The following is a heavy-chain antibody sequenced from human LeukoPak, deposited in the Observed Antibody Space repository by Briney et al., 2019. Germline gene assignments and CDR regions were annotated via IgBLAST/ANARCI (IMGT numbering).Heavy chain of an antibody. J-gene: IGHJ2*01. CDR3: ARHRGGIRLWLTDWYFDL. V-gene: IGHV4-39*01. CDR1: GGSISSNSYY. Sequence: SETLSLTCTVSGGSISSNSYYWGWIRQPPGKGLEWIGSIYYSGSTYYNPSLKSRVTISVDTSKNQFSLKLSSVTAADTAVYYCARHRGGIRLWLTDWYFDLWGRGTLVTVSS. CDR2: IYYSGST. D-gene: IGHD5-18*01.